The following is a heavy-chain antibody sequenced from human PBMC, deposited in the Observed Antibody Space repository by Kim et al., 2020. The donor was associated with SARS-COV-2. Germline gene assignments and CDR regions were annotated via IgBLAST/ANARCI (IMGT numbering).Heavy chain of an antibody. CDR3: ARAGKPGYCSGGSCYFDY. J-gene: IGHJ4*02. CDR2: ISSSSSYI. CDR1: GFTFSSYS. D-gene: IGHD2-15*01. Sequence: GGSLRLSCAASGFTFSSYSMNWVRQAPGKGLEWVSSISSSSSYIYYADSVKGRFTISRDNAKNSLYLQMNSLRAEDTAVYYCARAGKPGYCSGGSCYFDYWGQGTLVTVSS. V-gene: IGHV3-21*01.